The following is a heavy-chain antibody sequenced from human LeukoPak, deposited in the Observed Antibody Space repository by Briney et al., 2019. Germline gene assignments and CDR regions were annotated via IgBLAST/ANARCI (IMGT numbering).Heavy chain of an antibody. J-gene: IGHJ4*02. D-gene: IGHD3-22*01. CDR3: AKFQPYYYDSSGYYPVDY. Sequence: PGRSLRLSCAASGFTFSSYGMSWVRQAPGKGLEWVSAISGSGGSTYYADSVKGRFTISRDNSKNTLYLQMNSLRAEDTAVYYCAKFQPYYYDSSGYYPVDYWGQGTLVTVSS. CDR1: GFTFSSYG. V-gene: IGHV3-23*01. CDR2: ISGSGGST.